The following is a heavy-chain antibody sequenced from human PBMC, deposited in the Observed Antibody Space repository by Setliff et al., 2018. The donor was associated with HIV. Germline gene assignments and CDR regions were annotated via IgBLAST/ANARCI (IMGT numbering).Heavy chain of an antibody. Sequence: GASVKVSCKVSGYTVTELSINWVRQAPGKGPEWMGGFDPEDNKIVYAQKFQGRVTTTEDTSTDTAYVELSSLRPEDTAVYYCARGGSSGWPHWGQGTLVTVSS. CDR2: FDPEDNKI. CDR1: GYTVTELS. V-gene: IGHV1-24*01. J-gene: IGHJ1*01. CDR3: ARGGSSGWPH. D-gene: IGHD6-19*01.